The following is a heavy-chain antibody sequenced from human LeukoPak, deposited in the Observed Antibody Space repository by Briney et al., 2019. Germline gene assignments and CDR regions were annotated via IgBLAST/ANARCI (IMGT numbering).Heavy chain of an antibody. CDR1: GASVDLGDYY. CDR3: ARSYYDSSGYFSFGP. Sequence: SETLSLTCTVSGASVDLGDYYWTWIRQPPGKALEWIGYIYHSGSSNYNPSLKSRVTISVDTSKNQFSLKLSSVTAADTAVYYCARSYYDSSGYFSFGPWGQGTLVTVSS. V-gene: IGHV4-61*08. D-gene: IGHD3-22*01. J-gene: IGHJ5*02. CDR2: IYHSGSS.